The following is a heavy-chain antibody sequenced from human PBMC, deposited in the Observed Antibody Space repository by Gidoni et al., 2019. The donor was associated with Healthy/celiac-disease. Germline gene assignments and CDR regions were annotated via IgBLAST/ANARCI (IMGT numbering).Heavy chain of an antibody. V-gene: IGHV4-39*01. CDR3: ASGMSYYDFWSGQYYFDY. J-gene: IGHJ4*02. CDR2: IYYSGST. Sequence: QLQLQESGPGLVKHSETLSLTCTVSVGSISSSSYYWGWIRQPPGKELEWNVRIYYSGSTYYNPSLKSRVTISVDTSKNQFSLKLCSVTAAYTAVYYCASGMSYYDFWSGQYYFDYWGQGTLVTFSS. D-gene: IGHD3-3*01. CDR1: VGSISSSSYY.